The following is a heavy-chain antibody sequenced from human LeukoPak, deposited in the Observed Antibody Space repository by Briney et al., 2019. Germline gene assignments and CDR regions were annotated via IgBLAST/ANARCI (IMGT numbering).Heavy chain of an antibody. CDR3: ARDDMVATT. Sequence: PSETLSLTCTVSGGSISGYYWSWIRQPPGKGLEWIGYINYSGSTNYNPSLKSRVTISVDTSKKNQFSLKLSSVTAADTAVYYCARDDMVATTWGQGTLVTVST. J-gene: IGHJ5*02. V-gene: IGHV4-59*12. CDR1: GGSISGYY. CDR2: INYSGST. D-gene: IGHD5-12*01.